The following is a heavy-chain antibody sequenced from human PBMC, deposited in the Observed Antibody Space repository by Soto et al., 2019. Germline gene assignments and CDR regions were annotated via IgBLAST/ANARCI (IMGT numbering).Heavy chain of an antibody. CDR3: TTDDPINRY. Sequence: XESLTLSFAASGFTVSNAYMSWVRQAPGKGLEWVGRIKSKTDGGTTDYAAPVIGRFTISRDDSKNTLYLQMNSLKTEDTAVYYCTTDDPINRYWGQGTLVTV. CDR2: IKSKTDGGTT. J-gene: IGHJ4*02. V-gene: IGHV3-15*01. CDR1: GFTVSNAY.